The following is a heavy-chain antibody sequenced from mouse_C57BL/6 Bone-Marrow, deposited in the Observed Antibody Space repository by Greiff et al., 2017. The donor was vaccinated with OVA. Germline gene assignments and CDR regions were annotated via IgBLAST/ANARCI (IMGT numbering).Heavy chain of an antibody. D-gene: IGHD6-1*01. V-gene: IGHV1-42*01. CDR1: GYSFTGYY. Sequence: VQLQQSGPELVKPGASVKISCKASGYSFTGYYMNWVKQSPEKSLEWIGEINPSTGGTTYNQKFKAKATLTVDKSSSTAYMQLKSLTSEDSAVYYCAPLPSFAYWGQGTLVTVSA. J-gene: IGHJ3*01. CDR3: APLPSFAY. CDR2: INPSTGGT.